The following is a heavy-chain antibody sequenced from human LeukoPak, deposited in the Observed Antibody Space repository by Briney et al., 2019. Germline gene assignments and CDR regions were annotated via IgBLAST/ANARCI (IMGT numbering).Heavy chain of an antibody. CDR2: IYYSGST. J-gene: IGHJ5*02. CDR1: GGSISSYY. Sequence: SETLSLTCTVSGGSISSYYWSWTRQPPGKGLEWIGYIYYSGSTNYNPSLKSRVTISVDTSKNQFSLKLSSVTAADTAVYYCARAGITMVRGGNWFDPWGQGTLVTVSS. D-gene: IGHD3-10*01. CDR3: ARAGITMVRGGNWFDP. V-gene: IGHV4-59*01.